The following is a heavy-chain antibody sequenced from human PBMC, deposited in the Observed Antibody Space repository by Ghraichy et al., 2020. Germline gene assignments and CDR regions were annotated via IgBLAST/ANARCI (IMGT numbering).Heavy chain of an antibody. Sequence: SETLSLTCTVSGGSISSYYWNWIRQPPGKGLEWIGYIYNSGSTNYNSSLKSRVTISVDPSKNQFSLRLSSVTAADTAVYYCARDVVPSATKYGLDVWGQGTTVTVSS. V-gene: IGHV4-59*01. CDR1: GGSISSYY. D-gene: IGHD2-2*01. J-gene: IGHJ6*02. CDR2: IYNSGST. CDR3: ARDVVPSATKYGLDV.